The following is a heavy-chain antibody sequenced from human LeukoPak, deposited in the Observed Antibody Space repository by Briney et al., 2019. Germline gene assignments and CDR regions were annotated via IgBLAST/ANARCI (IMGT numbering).Heavy chain of an antibody. CDR1: GGSFSGYY. J-gene: IGHJ4*02. D-gene: IGHD6-19*01. V-gene: IGHV4-34*01. Sequence: SETLSLTCAVYGGSFSGYYWSWIRQPPGKGLEWIGEINHSGSTNYNPSLKSRVTISVDTSKNQFSLKLSSVTAADTAVYYCARTGDSSGWYLYWGQGTLVTVSS. CDR3: ARTGDSSGWYLY. CDR2: INHSGST.